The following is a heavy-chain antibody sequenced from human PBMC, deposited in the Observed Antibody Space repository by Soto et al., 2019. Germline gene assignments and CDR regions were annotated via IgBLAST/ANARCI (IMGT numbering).Heavy chain of an antibody. CDR2: ISSSSSYI. CDR1: GFTFSSYS. V-gene: IGHV3-21*01. J-gene: IGHJ4*02. CDR3: AASGSGDFYYFDY. Sequence: EVQLVESGGGLVKPGGSLRLSCAASGFTFSSYSMNWVRQAPGKGLEWVSSISSSSSYIYYADSVKGRFTISRDNAKNSLYLKMNSLRAEDTAVYYCAASGSGDFYYFDYWGQGTLVTVSS. D-gene: IGHD2-15*01.